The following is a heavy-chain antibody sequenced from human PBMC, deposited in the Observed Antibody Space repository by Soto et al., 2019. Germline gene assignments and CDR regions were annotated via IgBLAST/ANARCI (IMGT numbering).Heavy chain of an antibody. J-gene: IGHJ2*01. D-gene: IGHD1-26*01. CDR2: INSDGSST. CDR3: ARGGSLTWYFDL. Sequence: EVQLVESGGGLVQPGGSLRLSCAASGFTFSSYWMHWVRQAPGKELVRVSRINSDGSSTSYADSVTGRFTISRDNAKNTLYLQMNSLRAEDTAVYYCARGGSLTWYFDLWGRGTLVTVSS. V-gene: IGHV3-74*01. CDR1: GFTFSSYW.